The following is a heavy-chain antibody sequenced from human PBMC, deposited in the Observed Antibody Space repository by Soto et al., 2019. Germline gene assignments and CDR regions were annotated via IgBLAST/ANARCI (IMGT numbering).Heavy chain of an antibody. V-gene: IGHV4-59*01. CDR3: ARGDGYYRLGGFDC. D-gene: IGHD3-16*01. CDR2: IYYSGST. J-gene: IGHJ4*02. Sequence: QVQLQESGPGLVKPSETLSLTCTVSGGSISSYYWSWIRQPPGKGLEWIGYIYYSGSTNYNPSLKSRATISVDASTHQFSLKLSSVTAADTAVYYGARGDGYYRLGGFDCWGQGTLVTVSS. CDR1: GGSISSYY.